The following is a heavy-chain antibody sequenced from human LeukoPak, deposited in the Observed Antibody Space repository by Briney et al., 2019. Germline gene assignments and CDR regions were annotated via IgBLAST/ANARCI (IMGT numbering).Heavy chain of an antibody. V-gene: IGHV3-7*01. CDR3: AREGITAAADY. D-gene: IGHD6-13*01. CDR2: IKQDGSEK. J-gene: IGHJ4*02. Sequence: GGSLRLSCAASGFTFSSYWMSWVRQAPGKGLEWVANIKQDGSEKYYVDSVKGRFTISRDNAKNSLYLQLNSLRAEDTAVYYCAREGITAAADYWGQGTLVTVSS. CDR1: GFTFSSYW.